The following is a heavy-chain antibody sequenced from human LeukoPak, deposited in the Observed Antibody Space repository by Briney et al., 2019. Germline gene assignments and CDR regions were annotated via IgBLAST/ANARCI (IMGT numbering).Heavy chain of an antibody. D-gene: IGHD1-1*01. Sequence: SVKVSCKASGYTFTSYGISWVRQAPGQGLEWMGRIIPIFGTANYAQKFQGRVTITTDESTSTAYMELSSLRSEDTAVYYCARGWNDADLPYYYYYMDVWGKGTTVTVSS. CDR3: ARGWNDADLPYYYYYMDV. J-gene: IGHJ6*03. CDR2: IIPIFGTA. CDR1: GYTFTSYG. V-gene: IGHV1-69*05.